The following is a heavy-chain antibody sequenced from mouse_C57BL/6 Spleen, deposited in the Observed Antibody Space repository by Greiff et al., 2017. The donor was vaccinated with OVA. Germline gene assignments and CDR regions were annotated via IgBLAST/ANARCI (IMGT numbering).Heavy chain of an antibody. CDR3: ARYLSSGLYDAMDY. D-gene: IGHD3-2*02. V-gene: IGHV5-9*01. CDR2: ISGGGGNT. J-gene: IGHJ4*01. CDR1: GFTFSSYT. Sequence: DVKLQESGGGLVKPGGSLKLSCAASGFTFSSYTMSWVRQTPEKRLEWVATISGGGGNTYYPDSVKGRFPISRDKAKYTLYLQMSSLRSEATALYYYARYLSSGLYDAMDYWGQGTSVTVSS.